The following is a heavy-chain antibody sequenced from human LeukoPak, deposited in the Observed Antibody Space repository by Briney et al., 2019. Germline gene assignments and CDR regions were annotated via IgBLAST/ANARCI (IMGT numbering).Heavy chain of an antibody. D-gene: IGHD3-22*01. CDR2: IYRSGNT. J-gene: IGHJ3*01. Sequence: SETLSLTCTVSGGSISSGAYWGWVRQPPGKGLEWIATIYRSGNTYYNPSLESRVTISIDTSKNQFSLKLNSVTAADTAVYYCANSWYYYDSSGLSKSDAFDRWGQGTLVTVSS. CDR1: GGSISSGAY. CDR3: ANSWYYYDSSGLSKSDAFDR. V-gene: IGHV4-38-2*02.